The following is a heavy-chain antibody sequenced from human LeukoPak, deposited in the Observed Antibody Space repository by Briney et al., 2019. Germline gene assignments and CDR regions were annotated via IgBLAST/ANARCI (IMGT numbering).Heavy chain of an antibody. CDR1: GFIFSSYG. J-gene: IGHJ3*02. CDR2: ISYDGSNE. CDR3: ARDLLCSSASCAFDI. V-gene: IGHV3-30*03. Sequence: PGGCLRLSCAASGFIFSSYGMHWVRQAPGKGLEWVAFISYDGSNEYYADSVEGRFTISRDNSKNTLYLQMDSLRSEDTAVYYCARDLLCSSASCAFDIWGQGTMVTVSS. D-gene: IGHD2-2*01.